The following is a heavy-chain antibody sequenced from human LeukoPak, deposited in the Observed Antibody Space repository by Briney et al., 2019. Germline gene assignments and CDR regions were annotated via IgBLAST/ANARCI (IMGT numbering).Heavy chain of an antibody. V-gene: IGHV4-61*08. J-gene: IGHJ2*01. CDR3: ARDGSGYYGYFDL. Sequence: SETLSLTCTVSGGSISSGDYYWSWIRQPPGKGLEWIGYIYYSGSTNYNPSLRSRVTISVDTPKNQFSLKLSSVTAADTAVYYCARDGSGYYGYFDLWGRGTLVTVSS. D-gene: IGHD3-3*01. CDR2: IYYSGST. CDR1: GGSISSGDYY.